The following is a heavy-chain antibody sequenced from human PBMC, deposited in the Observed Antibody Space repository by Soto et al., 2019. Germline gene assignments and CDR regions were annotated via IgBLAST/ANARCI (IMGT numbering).Heavy chain of an antibody. V-gene: IGHV4-59*08. Sequence: SETLSLTCTVSGGSISSYYWSWIRQPPGKGLEWIGYIYYSGSTNYNPSLKSRVTISVDTSKNQFSLKLSSVTAADTAVYYCARRRWGPYSSSWAPHDAFDIWGQGTMVTVSS. CDR1: GGSISSYY. D-gene: IGHD6-13*01. CDR2: IYYSGST. CDR3: ARRRWGPYSSSWAPHDAFDI. J-gene: IGHJ3*02.